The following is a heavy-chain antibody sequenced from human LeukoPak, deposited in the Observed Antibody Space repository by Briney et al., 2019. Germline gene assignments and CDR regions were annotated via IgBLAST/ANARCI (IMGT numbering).Heavy chain of an antibody. V-gene: IGHV3-23*01. CDR2: ISGSGGST. J-gene: IGHJ6*02. CDR3: AKGREAGYYPDYYYGMDV. D-gene: IGHD3-22*01. CDR1: GFTFSSYA. Sequence: GGSLRLSCAASGFTFSSYATSWVRQAPGKGLEWVSAISGSGGSTYHADSVKGRFTISRDNSKNTLYLQMNSLRAEDTAVYYCAKGREAGYYPDYYYGMDVWGQGTTVTVSS.